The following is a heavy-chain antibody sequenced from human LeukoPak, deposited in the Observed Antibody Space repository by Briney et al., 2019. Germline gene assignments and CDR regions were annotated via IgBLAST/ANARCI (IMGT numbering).Heavy chain of an antibody. V-gene: IGHV4-39*01. D-gene: IGHD6-6*01. CDR1: GGSISSSSYY. J-gene: IGHJ4*02. Sequence: SETLSLTCTVSGGSISSSSYYWGWIRQPPGKGLEWIGSIYYSGSTYYNPSLKSRVTIPVDTSKNQFSLKLSSVTAADTAVYYCARQPVAARSYYFDYWGQGTLVTVSS. CDR2: IYYSGST. CDR3: ARQPVAARSYYFDY.